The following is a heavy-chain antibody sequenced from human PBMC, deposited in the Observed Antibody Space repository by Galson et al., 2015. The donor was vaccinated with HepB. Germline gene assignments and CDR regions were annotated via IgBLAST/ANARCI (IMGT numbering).Heavy chain of an antibody. V-gene: IGHV3-30-3*01. CDR1: GFTFSSYA. D-gene: IGHD6-19*01. CDR3: ARGGSGWRDAFDI. Sequence: SLRLSCAASGFTFSSYAMHWVRQAPGKGLEWVAVISYDGSNKYYADSVKGRFTISRDNSKNTLYLQMNSLRAEDTAVYYCARGGSGWRDAFDIWGQGTMVTVSS. CDR2: ISYDGSNK. J-gene: IGHJ3*02.